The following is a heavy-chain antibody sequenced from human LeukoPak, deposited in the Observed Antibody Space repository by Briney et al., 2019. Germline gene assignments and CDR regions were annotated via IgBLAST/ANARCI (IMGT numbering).Heavy chain of an antibody. J-gene: IGHJ4*02. CDR1: GFTVSSNF. CDR2: IYAGGTT. V-gene: IGHV3-66*04. D-gene: IGHD4-17*01. Sequence: PGGSLRLSCAASGFTVSSNFMSWVRQAPGKGLEWVSVIYAGGTTYYADSVKGRFTISRDISKNTLYLQMNNLRAEDTAVYYCARPHQPYGDYEAIDSWGQGSLVTVS. CDR3: ARPHQPYGDYEAIDS.